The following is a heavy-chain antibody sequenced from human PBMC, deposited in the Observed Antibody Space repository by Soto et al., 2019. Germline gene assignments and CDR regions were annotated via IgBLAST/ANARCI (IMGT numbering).Heavy chain of an antibody. J-gene: IGHJ4*02. CDR2: INRSGST. CDR3: ARPYYYDSSGYYLY. Sequence: LSLTCAVYGGSFSGYYWSWIRQPPGKGLEWIGEINRSGSTNYNPSLKSRVTISVDTSKNQFSLKLSSVTAADTAVYYCARPYYYDSSGYYLYWGQGTLVTVSS. CDR1: GGSFSGYY. V-gene: IGHV4-34*01. D-gene: IGHD3-22*01.